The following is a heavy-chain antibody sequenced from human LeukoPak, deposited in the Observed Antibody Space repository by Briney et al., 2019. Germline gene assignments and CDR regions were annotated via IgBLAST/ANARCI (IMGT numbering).Heavy chain of an antibody. CDR1: GFTFSSYS. J-gene: IGHJ3*02. Sequence: PGGSLRLSCAAFGFTFSSYSMNWVRQAPGKGLEWVPSISSSSSYIYYADSVKGRFTISRDNAKNSLYLQMNSLRAEDTAVYYCAKAPYSSGWQYAFDIWGQGTMVTVSS. CDR3: AKAPYSSGWQYAFDI. V-gene: IGHV3-21*04. D-gene: IGHD6-19*01. CDR2: ISSSSSYI.